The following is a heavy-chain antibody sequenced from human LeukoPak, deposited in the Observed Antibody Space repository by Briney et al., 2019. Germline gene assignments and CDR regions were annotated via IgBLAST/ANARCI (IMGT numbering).Heavy chain of an antibody. CDR2: IEYSGST. Sequence: PSETLSLTCSVSGGTISTYYWSWLRQPPGKGLEWIGYIEYSGSTNYNPSLKSRVTTSVDTSKNQFSLKLSSVTAADTGVYYCARDTGTVVDYWGQGTLVIVSS. CDR3: ARDTGTVVDY. D-gene: IGHD4-23*01. J-gene: IGHJ4*02. V-gene: IGHV4-59*01. CDR1: GGTISTYY.